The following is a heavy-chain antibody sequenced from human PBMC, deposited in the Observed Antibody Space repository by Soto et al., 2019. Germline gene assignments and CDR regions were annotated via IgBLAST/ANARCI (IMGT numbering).Heavy chain of an antibody. CDR1: GFTFSSYG. CDR3: ARDREGTSSHESGYYYGMDV. J-gene: IGHJ6*02. CDR2: IWYDGSNK. D-gene: IGHD2-2*01. Sequence: GGSLRLSCAASGFTFSSYGMHWVRQAPGKGLEWVAVIWYDGSNKYYADSVKGRFTISRDNSKNTLYLQMNSLRAEDTAVYYCARDREGTSSHESGYYYGMDVWGQGTTVTVSS. V-gene: IGHV3-33*01.